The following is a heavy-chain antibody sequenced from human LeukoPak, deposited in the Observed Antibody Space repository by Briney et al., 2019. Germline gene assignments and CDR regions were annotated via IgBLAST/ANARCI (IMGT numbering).Heavy chain of an antibody. Sequence: GGSLRLSCTASGFTFSTYGMHWVRQAPGKGLEWVAVIWYDGSNKYYADSVKGRFTISRDNSQNTLYLQMNSLKAEDTAVYYCARDLGQIDYWGQGTLVTVSS. J-gene: IGHJ4*02. CDR3: ARDLGQIDY. CDR1: GFTFSTYG. CDR2: IWYDGSNK. V-gene: IGHV3-33*01.